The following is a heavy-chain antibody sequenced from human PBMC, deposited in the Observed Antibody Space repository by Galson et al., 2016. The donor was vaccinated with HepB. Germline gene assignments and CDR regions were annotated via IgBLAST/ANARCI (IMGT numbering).Heavy chain of an antibody. CDR3: ARSFRDFVFEGSLYGLDV. CDR2: ISYTGSNE. Sequence: SLRLSCAASGFGFSLNTVHWVRQLPGKGLEWLALISYTGSNEIYAESVKGRFQISRDNSKNTLYLQMNNLRGEDTAVYYCARSFRDFVFEGSLYGLDVWGQGTTVIVSS. D-gene: IGHD3-10*01. V-gene: IGHV3-30*04. J-gene: IGHJ6*02. CDR1: GFGFSLNT.